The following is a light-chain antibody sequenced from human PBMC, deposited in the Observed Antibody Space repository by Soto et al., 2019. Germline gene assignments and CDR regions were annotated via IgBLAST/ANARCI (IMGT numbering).Light chain of an antibody. V-gene: IGLV2-14*01. CDR1: SSDVGAYDF. Sequence: QSALTQPASVSGSPGQSITISCTGTSSDVGAYDFVSWYQQRPGEAPKLIIYDVTNRPSGVSNRFSGSKSGNTASLTISGLQAEDEADYYCPSYTRSDIGVFGGGTKLTVL. CDR3: PSYTRSDIGV. CDR2: DVT. J-gene: IGLJ3*02.